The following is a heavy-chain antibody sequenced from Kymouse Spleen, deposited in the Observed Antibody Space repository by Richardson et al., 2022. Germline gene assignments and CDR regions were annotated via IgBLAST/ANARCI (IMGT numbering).Heavy chain of an antibody. CDR2: IYYSGST. V-gene: IGHV4-39*01. Sequence: QLQLQESGPGLVKPSETLSLTCTVSGGSISSSSYYWGWIRQPPGKGLEWIGSIYYSGSTYYNPSLKSRVTISVDTSKNQFSLKLSSVTAADTAVYYCARHLAYCGGDCYPTDFDYWGQGTLVTVSS. CDR1: GGSISSSSYY. D-gene: IGHD2-21*02. CDR3: ARHLAYCGGDCYPTDFDY. J-gene: IGHJ4*02.